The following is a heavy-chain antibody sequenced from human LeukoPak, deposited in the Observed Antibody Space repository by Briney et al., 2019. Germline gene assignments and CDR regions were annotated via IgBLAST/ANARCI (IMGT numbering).Heavy chain of an antibody. V-gene: IGHV4-59*01. CDR1: DDSISDYY. CDR2: FHNSGTS. CDR3: ATGYGDFRVEGRYFYS. D-gene: IGHD4-17*01. J-gene: IGHJ4*02. Sequence: SETLSLTCTVSDDSISDYYRGWIRQPPGKGLEWIGYFHNSGTSTYNPSLKSRVTISADTSKNQISLKLNSLTTADTAVYYCATGYGDFRVEGRYFYSWGQGTLVTVSS.